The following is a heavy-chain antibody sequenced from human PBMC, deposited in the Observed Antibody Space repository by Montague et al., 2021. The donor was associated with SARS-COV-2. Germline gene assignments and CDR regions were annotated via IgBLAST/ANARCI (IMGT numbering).Heavy chain of an antibody. CDR1: GGSINSIHY. Sequence: SETLSLTCNVSGGSINSIHYWGWIRQPPGKGLEWIGTIYYTGDTYYNPSLRSRVTLTVDTSSDQLSLRVTSVTAADTAVYYCARRKERGTYWNFDNWGQGTLVTVSS. CDR2: IYYTGDT. V-gene: IGHV4-39*01. D-gene: IGHD1-1*01. CDR3: ARRKERGTYWNFDN. J-gene: IGHJ4*02.